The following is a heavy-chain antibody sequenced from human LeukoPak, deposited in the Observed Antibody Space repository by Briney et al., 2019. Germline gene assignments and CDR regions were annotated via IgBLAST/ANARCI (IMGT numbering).Heavy chain of an antibody. D-gene: IGHD2-21*02. Sequence: ASVKVSCKASGYTFTSYDINWVRQATGQGLEWMGWINPNSGGTNYAQKLQGRVTMTTDTSTSTAYMELRSLRSDDTAVYYCARGDGAFDIWGQGTMVTVSS. CDR1: GYTFTSYD. J-gene: IGHJ3*02. V-gene: IGHV1-18*04. CDR2: INPNSGGT. CDR3: ARGDGAFDI.